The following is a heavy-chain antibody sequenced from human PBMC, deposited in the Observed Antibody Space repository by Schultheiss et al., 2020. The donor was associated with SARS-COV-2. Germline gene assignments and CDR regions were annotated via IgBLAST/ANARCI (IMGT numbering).Heavy chain of an antibody. J-gene: IGHJ4*02. CDR3: ARGFTYYDFWSGYYHYFDY. D-gene: IGHD3-3*01. CDR2: IDWDDDK. V-gene: IGHV2-70*11. CDR1: GFSLSTSGMC. Sequence: SGPTLVKPTQTLTLTCTFSGFSLSTSGMCVSWIRQPPGKALEWLARIDWDDDKYYSTSLKTRLTISKDTSKNQVVLTMTNMDPVDTATYYCARGFTYYDFWSGYYHYFDYWGQGTLVTVSS.